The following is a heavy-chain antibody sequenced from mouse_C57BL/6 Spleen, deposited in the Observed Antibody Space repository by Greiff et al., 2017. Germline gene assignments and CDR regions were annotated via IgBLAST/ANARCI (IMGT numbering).Heavy chain of an antibody. D-gene: IGHD4-1*01. CDR1: GYSFTGYY. CDR3: ARRANWTFDY. CDR2: INPSTGGT. Sequence: VQLQQSGPELVKPGASVKISCKASGYSFTGYYMHWVKQSSEKSLEWIGEINPSTGGTSYNQKFKGKATLTVDKSSSTAYMQLKSLTSEDSAVYYCARRANWTFDYWGQGTTLTVSS. J-gene: IGHJ2*01. V-gene: IGHV1-43*01.